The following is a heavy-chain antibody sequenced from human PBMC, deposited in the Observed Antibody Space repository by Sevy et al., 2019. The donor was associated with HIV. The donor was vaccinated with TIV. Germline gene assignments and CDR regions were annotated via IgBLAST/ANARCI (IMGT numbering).Heavy chain of an antibody. CDR3: ARGAGVDCSGSHCYLDFDY. J-gene: IGHJ4*02. V-gene: IGHV3-21*01. CDR2: ISASSNYI. D-gene: IGHD2-2*01. CDR1: GFTFSSYS. Sequence: GGYLRLSCAASGFTFSSYSMNWVRQAPGKGLEWVSYISASSNYIYYADSLKGRFTNSRDNAKNSLYLQMNSLRADDTALSYCARGAGVDCSGSHCYLDFDYWGQGTLVTVSS.